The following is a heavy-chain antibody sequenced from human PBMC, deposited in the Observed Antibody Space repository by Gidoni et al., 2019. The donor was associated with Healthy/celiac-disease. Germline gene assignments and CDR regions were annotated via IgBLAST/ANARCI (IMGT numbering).Heavy chain of an antibody. V-gene: IGHV3-66*01. CDR3: AREGAKYSSSGYDMTNY. J-gene: IGHJ4*02. Sequence: EVQLVDSGVGLVQPGGSLRLSCAASGFTVSSNYMSWVRQAPGKGLEWVSVIYSGGSTDYADSVKGRFTISRDNSKNTLYLQMNSLRAEDTAVYYCAREGAKYSSSGYDMTNYWGQGTLVTVSS. CDR1: GFTVSSNY. D-gene: IGHD6-13*01. CDR2: IYSGGST.